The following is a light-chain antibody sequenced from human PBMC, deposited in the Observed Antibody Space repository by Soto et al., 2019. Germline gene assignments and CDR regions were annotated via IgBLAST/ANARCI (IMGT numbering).Light chain of an antibody. CDR3: PHYGGSPRT. Sequence: ENVLTQSPGTLSSSPGERATLSCRASQSVSSNYLAWFQQKPGQAPRLLIYDASTRATGIPDRFSGSGSETDVTLTISRLEPADFAVYYCPHYGGSPRTFGQGTRLEIK. CDR1: QSVSSNY. J-gene: IGKJ2*01. CDR2: DAS. V-gene: IGKV3-20*01.